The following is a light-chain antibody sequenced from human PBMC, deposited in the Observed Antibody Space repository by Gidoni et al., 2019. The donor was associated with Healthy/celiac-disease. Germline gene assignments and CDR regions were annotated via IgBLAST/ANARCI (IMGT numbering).Light chain of an antibody. CDR2: DAS. Sequence: EIVLTQSPATLSLSPGERATLSCRASQSVRSYLAWYQQKPGQAPSLLIYDASNRATGIPARFSGSGSGTDFTLTISSLEPEDFAVYYCQQRSNWPGTFGQGTKVEIK. CDR3: QQRSNWPGT. V-gene: IGKV3-11*01. J-gene: IGKJ1*01. CDR1: QSVRSY.